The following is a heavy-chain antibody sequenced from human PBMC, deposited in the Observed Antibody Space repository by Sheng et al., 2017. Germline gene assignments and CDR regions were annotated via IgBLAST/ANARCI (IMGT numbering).Heavy chain of an antibody. CDR2: IIPIFGTA. CDR3: ARESMGFLEWPFRWGWFDP. Sequence: QVQLVQSGAEVKKPGSSVKVSCKASGGTFSSYAISWVRQAPGQGLEWMGGIIPIFGTANYAQKFQGRVTITTDESTSTAYMELSSLRSEDTAVYYCARESMGFLEWPFRWGWFDPWGQGTLVTVSS. CDR1: GGTFSSYA. D-gene: IGHD3-3*01. J-gene: IGHJ5*02. V-gene: IGHV1-69*05.